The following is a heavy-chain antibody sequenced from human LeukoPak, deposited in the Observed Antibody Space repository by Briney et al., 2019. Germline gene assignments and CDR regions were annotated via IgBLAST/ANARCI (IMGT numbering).Heavy chain of an antibody. V-gene: IGHV1-46*01. CDR1: GYTFTGYY. J-gene: IGHJ6*03. Sequence: ASVKVSCKASGYTFTGYYMHWVRQAPGEGLEWMGIINPSGGSTSYAQKFQGRVTMTRDMSTSTVYMDLSSLRSEDTAVYYCARVAAEVVGVPGAIGFGWLRRDYYYMDVWGKGTTVTVSS. CDR3: ARVAAEVVGVPGAIGFGWLRRDYYYMDV. D-gene: IGHD2-2*02. CDR2: INPSGGST.